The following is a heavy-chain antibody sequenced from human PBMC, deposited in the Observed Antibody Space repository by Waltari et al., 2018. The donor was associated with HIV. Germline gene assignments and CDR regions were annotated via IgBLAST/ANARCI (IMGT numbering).Heavy chain of an antibody. J-gene: IGHJ4*02. D-gene: IGHD6-19*01. Sequence: EVQLVESGGGLVQPGGSLRLSCAASGCTFSSSRMTWFRQAPGKGLEWVSYISSSSSTIYYADSVKGRFTISRDNAKNSLYLQMNSLRDEDTAVYYCAREAVAGLLYFDYWGQGTLVTVSS. CDR2: ISSSSSTI. V-gene: IGHV3-48*02. CDR1: GCTFSSSR. CDR3: AREAVAGLLYFDY.